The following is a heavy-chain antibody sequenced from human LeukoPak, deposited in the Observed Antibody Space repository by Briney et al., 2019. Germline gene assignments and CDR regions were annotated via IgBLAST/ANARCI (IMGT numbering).Heavy chain of an antibody. J-gene: IGHJ5*02. V-gene: IGHV4-39*07. D-gene: IGHD3-22*01. Sequence: SETLSLTCTVSGGSISSSSYYWGWIRQPPGKGLEWIGSIYYSGSTYYNPSLKSRVTISVDTSKNQFSLKLSSVTAADTAVYYCARGSSLYYYDSSGLNWFDPWGQGTLVTVSS. CDR1: GGSISSSSYY. CDR2: IYYSGST. CDR3: ARGSSLYYYDSSGLNWFDP.